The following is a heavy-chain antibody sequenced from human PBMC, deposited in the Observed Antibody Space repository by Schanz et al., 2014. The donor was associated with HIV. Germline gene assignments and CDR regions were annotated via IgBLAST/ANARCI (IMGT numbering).Heavy chain of an antibody. CDR1: GDSISSGGYY. V-gene: IGHV4-31*03. CDR3: ARGEGYYYDSSGFPLASGMDV. D-gene: IGHD3-22*01. Sequence: VQLQESGPGLVKPSQTLSLTCTVSGDSISSGGYYWSWIRQHPGKGLGWIGYIYYSGSTYYNPSLKSRVTMSVDTSENHFSLKLSSATVADTAVYYCARGEGYYYDSSGFPLASGMDVWGQGTTVTVSS. J-gene: IGHJ6*02. CDR2: IYYSGST.